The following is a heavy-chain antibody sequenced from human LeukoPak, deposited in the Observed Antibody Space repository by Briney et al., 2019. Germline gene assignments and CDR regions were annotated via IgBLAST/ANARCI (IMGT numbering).Heavy chain of an antibody. D-gene: IGHD5-24*01. J-gene: IGHJ4*02. CDR1: GYTFTSYD. CDR2: MNPNSGNT. Sequence: ASVKVSCKASGYTFTSYDINWVRQATGQGLEWMGWMNPNSGNTGYAQKFQGRVTMTRDTSTSTVYMELSSLRSEDTAVYYCARASSRDGYNLDFDYWGQGTLVTVSS. V-gene: IGHV1-8*02. CDR3: ARASSRDGYNLDFDY.